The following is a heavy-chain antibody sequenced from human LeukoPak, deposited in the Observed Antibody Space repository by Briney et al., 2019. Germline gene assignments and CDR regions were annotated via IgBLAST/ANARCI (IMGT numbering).Heavy chain of an antibody. CDR2: IIPIFGTA. J-gene: IGHJ3*02. Sequence: SVKVSCKASGGTFSSYAISWVRQAPGQGPEWMGGIIPIFGTANYAQKFQGRVTITADESTSTAYMELSSLRSEDTAVYYCARRRVTDYSYAFDIWGQGTMVTVSS. CDR1: GGTFSSYA. V-gene: IGHV1-69*01. CDR3: ARRRVTDYSYAFDI. D-gene: IGHD2-21*02.